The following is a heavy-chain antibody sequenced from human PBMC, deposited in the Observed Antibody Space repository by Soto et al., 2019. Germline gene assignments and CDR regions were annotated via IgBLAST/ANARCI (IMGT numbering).Heavy chain of an antibody. Sequence: SCKASGDTFTTYDINWVRQAPGKGLEWISYITSSGSTIYYADSVKGRFTISRDNAKNSLYLQMNSLRAEDTAVYYCARGNSPINIYWGQGTLVTVSS. CDR3: ARGNSPINIY. V-gene: IGHV3-48*03. J-gene: IGHJ4*02. CDR1: GDTFTTYD. D-gene: IGHD2-21*01. CDR2: ITSSGSTI.